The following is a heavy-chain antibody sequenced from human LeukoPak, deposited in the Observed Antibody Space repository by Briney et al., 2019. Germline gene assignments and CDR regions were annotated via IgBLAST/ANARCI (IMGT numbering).Heavy chain of an antibody. D-gene: IGHD4-23*01. V-gene: IGHV3-64*01. J-gene: IGHJ4*02. CDR1: GLTFSRYG. CDR2: ITSNGGTT. Sequence: GGSLRLSCAASGLTFSRYGMVWVRQAPGKGLEYVSGITSNGGTTYYGNSVKGRFTISRDNSKDTLYLQMGSLRTEDMAVYYCARGIRWASDYWGQGTLVTVAS. CDR3: ARGIRWASDY.